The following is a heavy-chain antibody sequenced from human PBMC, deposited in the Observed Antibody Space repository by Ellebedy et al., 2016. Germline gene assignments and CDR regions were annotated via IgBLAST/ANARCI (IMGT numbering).Heavy chain of an antibody. CDR1: GFTIGGYW. Sequence: GESLKISXAASGFTIGGYWMNWVRQAPGKGLEWLANIKTDGSEQYYADSVKWRFTIPRDNTKNLLYLQMNSLRVEDTAVYYCARVRPGNLYNAIQFWGQGILVAVSS. CDR3: ARVRPGNLYNAIQF. V-gene: IGHV3-7*01. J-gene: IGHJ4*02. D-gene: IGHD5-24*01. CDR2: IKTDGSEQ.